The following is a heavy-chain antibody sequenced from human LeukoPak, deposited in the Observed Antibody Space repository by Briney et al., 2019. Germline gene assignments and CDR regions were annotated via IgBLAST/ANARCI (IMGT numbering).Heavy chain of an antibody. CDR2: IKYDGSAE. CDR3: ARGRFSDY. CDR1: GFSFSTFW. D-gene: IGHD3-10*01. J-gene: IGHJ4*02. V-gene: IGHV3-7*01. Sequence: GGSLRLSCAASGFSFSTFWMSWVRQAPGKGLEWVADIKYDGSAEYYVDSVKGRFTISRGNAKNSLFLQMDSLRAEDTALYYCARGRFSDYWGQGALIAVSP.